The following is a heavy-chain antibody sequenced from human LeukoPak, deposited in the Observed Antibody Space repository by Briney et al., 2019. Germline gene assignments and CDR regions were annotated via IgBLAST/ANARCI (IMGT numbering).Heavy chain of an antibody. J-gene: IGHJ3*02. V-gene: IGHV1-2*02. Sequence: ASVKVSCKASGYTFTGYYMHWVRQAPGQGLEWMGWINPNSGGTNYAQKFQGRVTMTRDTSISTAYMELSRLRSDDTAVYYCARAYDSSGYYLGDAFDIWGQGTIVTVSS. CDR1: GYTFTGYY. CDR2: INPNSGGT. D-gene: IGHD3-22*01. CDR3: ARAYDSSGYYLGDAFDI.